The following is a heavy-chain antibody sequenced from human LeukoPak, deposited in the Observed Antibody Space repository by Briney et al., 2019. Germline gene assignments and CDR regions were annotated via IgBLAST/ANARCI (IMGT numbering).Heavy chain of an antibody. D-gene: IGHD1-26*01. CDR1: GGSISSYY. CDR3: ARAQLVGATGFDY. V-gene: IGHV4-59*01. J-gene: IGHJ4*02. CDR2: IYYSGST. Sequence: SETPSLTCTVSGGSISSYYWNWIRQPPGKGLEWIGYIYYSGSTNYNPSLKSRVAMSVDTSKNQFSLKLSSVTAADTAVYYCARAQLVGATGFDYWGQGTLVTVSS.